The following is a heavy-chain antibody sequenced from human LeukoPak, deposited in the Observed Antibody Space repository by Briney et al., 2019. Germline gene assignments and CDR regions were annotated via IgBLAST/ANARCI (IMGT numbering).Heavy chain of an antibody. J-gene: IGHJ3*02. CDR3: AKDLQGVITFGWDAFDI. Sequence: GGSLRLSCAASGFTFSTYTMHWVRQAPGKGLEWVSAISGSGGSTYYADSVKGRFTISRDNSKNTLYLQMNSLRAEDTAVYYCAKDLQGVITFGWDAFDIWGQGTMVTVSS. CDR2: ISGSGGST. V-gene: IGHV3-23*01. CDR1: GFTFSTYT. D-gene: IGHD3-16*01.